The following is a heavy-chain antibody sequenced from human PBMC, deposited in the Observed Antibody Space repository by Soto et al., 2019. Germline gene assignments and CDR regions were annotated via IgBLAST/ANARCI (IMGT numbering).Heavy chain of an antibody. CDR1: GGSISSGGYY. CDR3: ARRLWTTVTTGWFDP. D-gene: IGHD4-17*01. CDR2: IYYSGST. Sequence: SETLSLTCAVSGGSISSGGYYWGWIRQPPGKGLEWIGSIYYSGSTYYNPSLKSRVTISVDTSKNQFSLKLSSVTAADTAVYYCARRLWTTVTTGWFDPWGQGTLVTVSS. V-gene: IGHV4-39*01. J-gene: IGHJ5*02.